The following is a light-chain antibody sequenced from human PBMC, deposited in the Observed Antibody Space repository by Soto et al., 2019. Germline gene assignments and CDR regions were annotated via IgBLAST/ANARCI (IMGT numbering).Light chain of an antibody. CDR2: GAF. Sequence: SMVSHFPRTYATSPGERAAPSGRVSQSVSGSRLAWYHQKPGQAPRLLIYGAFNRVTGIPIRFSGSLSGTGFTLTLSGLEPEEFAVYYCQQYDNSPSTFGQGTKVDIK. CDR1: QSVSGSR. CDR3: QQYDNSPST. J-gene: IGKJ1*01. V-gene: IGKV3-20*01.